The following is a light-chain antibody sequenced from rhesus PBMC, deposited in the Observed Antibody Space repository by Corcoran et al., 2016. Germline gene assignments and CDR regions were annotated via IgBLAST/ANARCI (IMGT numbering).Light chain of an antibody. CDR3: QQYSSRPWT. J-gene: IGKJ1*01. CDR2: KAS. CDR1: QGISSW. V-gene: IGKV1-22*01. Sequence: DIQMTQSPSSLSASVGDTVTITCRASQGISSWLAWYQQKPGKAPKLLIYKASSLQSGVPSRCSGNGSETDFTLTISSLQSEDFATYSWQQYSSRPWTFGQGTKVEIK.